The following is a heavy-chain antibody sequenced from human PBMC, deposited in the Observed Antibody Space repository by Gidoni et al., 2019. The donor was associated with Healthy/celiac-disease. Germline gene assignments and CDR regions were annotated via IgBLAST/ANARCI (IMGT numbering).Heavy chain of an antibody. D-gene: IGHD3-22*01. CDR2: ISSSSSYI. Sequence: EVQLVESGGGLVKPGGSLRLSCAASGFTFSSYRMNWVRQAPGKGLEWVSSISSSSSYIYYADSVKGRFTISRDNAKNSLYLQMNSLRAEDTAVYYCARVSRSDYYDSSGYSYYFDYWGQGTLVTVSS. V-gene: IGHV3-21*01. CDR1: GFTFSSYR. J-gene: IGHJ4*02. CDR3: ARVSRSDYYDSSGYSYYFDY.